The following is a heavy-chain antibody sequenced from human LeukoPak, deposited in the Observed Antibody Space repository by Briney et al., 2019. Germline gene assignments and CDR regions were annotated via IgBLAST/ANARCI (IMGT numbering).Heavy chain of an antibody. V-gene: IGHV4-59*01. CDR1: GGSISSDY. D-gene: IGHD6-13*01. J-gene: IGHJ6*03. Sequence: SETLSLTCTVSGGSISSDYWSWIRQPPGKGLEWIGYIYYSGSTNYNPSLKSRVTISVDTSKNQFSLKLSSVTAADTAVYFCARGRVSSSTWYSTYYYYFYMDVWGKGTTVTVSS. CDR3: ARGRVSSSTWYSTYYYYFYMDV. CDR2: IYYSGST.